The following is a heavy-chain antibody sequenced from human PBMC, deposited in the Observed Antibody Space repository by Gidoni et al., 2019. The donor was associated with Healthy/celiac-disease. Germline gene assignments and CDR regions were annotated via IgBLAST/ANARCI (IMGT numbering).Heavy chain of an antibody. D-gene: IGHD3-10*01. CDR1: GGSISSTTYY. J-gene: IGHJ5*02. CDR2: MYYSGST. V-gene: IGHV4-39*01. CDR3: ARGPAGTLSWFDP. Sequence: QLQLQESGPGLVKPSETLSLTCTVSGGSISSTTYYWVWIRQPPGKGLEWIGSMYYSGSTNYNPSLKSRVTISVDTSKNQFSLGLRSVTAADTAVYYCARGPAGTLSWFDPWGQGTLVTVSS.